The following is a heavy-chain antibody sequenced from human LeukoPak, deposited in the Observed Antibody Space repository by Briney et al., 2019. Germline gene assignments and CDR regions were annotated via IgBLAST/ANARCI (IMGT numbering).Heavy chain of an antibody. J-gene: IGHJ1*01. CDR2: IYYSGST. D-gene: IGHD3-22*01. CDR1: GGSISSISSNNYH. V-gene: IGHV4-39*02. CDR3: AREGYYDSSGYLQH. Sequence: SETLSLTCIVSGGSISSISSNNYHWGWIRQPPGKGLEWIGSIYYSGSTYYNPSLKSRVTISVDTSKNQFSLKLSSVTAADTAVYYCAREGYYDSSGYLQHWGQGTLVTVSS.